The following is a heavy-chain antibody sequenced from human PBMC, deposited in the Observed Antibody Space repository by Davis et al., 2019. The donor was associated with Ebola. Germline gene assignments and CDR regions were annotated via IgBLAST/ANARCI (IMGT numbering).Heavy chain of an antibody. CDR2: ISYDGSKK. D-gene: IGHD3-16*01. CDR1: GFTFSSYA. V-gene: IGHV3-30*04. Sequence: GESLKISCAASGFTFSSYAMNWVRQAPGKGLEWMGFISYDGSKKYDSEFVRGRFTISRDNSKNTLYLQMNNLRVEDTAVYYCVKDWRVWGNDREPWFDRWGQGTLVTVSS. CDR3: VKDWRVWGNDREPWFDR. J-gene: IGHJ5*02.